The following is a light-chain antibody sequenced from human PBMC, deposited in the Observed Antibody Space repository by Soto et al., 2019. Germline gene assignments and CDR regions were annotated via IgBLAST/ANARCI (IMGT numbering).Light chain of an antibody. CDR3: QQHIIYPRT. V-gene: IGKV1-5*03. Sequence: DIQMTQSPSTLSASAGDRVTITCRASQSLSTAFAWYQQKPGKAPRLLIYMASNLENGVPSRFSGSGSGTEFPLTISSLQADDFATYHWQQHIIYPRTFGQGTKVEIK. CDR1: QSLSTA. CDR2: MAS. J-gene: IGKJ1*01.